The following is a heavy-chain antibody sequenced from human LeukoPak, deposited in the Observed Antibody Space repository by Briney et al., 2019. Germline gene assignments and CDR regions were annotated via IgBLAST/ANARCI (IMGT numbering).Heavy chain of an antibody. CDR3: VLVQGTAYEMRHHRGAFDN. D-gene: IGHD3-3*01. J-gene: IGHJ4*02. CDR1: GLTFSSYW. V-gene: IGHV3-7*01. Sequence: GRSLKLSCAASGLTFSSYWMRWVRQAPGKGLEWVANITRDGSEKYYVDSVKGRFTISRDNAKNSLYLQMNSLRAEDTAVYFCVLVQGTAYEMRHHRGAFDNWGQGTLVTVSS. CDR2: ITRDGSEK.